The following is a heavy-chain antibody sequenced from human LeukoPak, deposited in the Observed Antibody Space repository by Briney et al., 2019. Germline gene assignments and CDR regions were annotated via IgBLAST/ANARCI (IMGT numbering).Heavy chain of an antibody. V-gene: IGHV3-13*01. J-gene: IGHJ4*02. Sequence: AGSLRLSCAASGFTFSDYDMHWVRQATGKGLEWVSAIGTAGDTYYTGSVKGRFTISRENAKNSLYLQMNSLRAGDTAVYYCARVAKERVGGVYYFDYWGQGTLVTVSS. CDR2: IGTAGDT. CDR1: GFTFSDYD. D-gene: IGHD1-1*01. CDR3: ARVAKERVGGVYYFDY.